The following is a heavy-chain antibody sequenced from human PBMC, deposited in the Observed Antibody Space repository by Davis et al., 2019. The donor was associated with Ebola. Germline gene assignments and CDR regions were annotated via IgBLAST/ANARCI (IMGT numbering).Heavy chain of an antibody. Sequence: MPSETLSLTCTVSGGSISSYYWSWIRQPPGKGLEWIGYIYYSGSTNYNPSLKSRVTISVDTSKNQFSLKLSSVTAADTAVYYCARSSYYYDSSGYYPGGFDYWGQGTLVTVSS. CDR1: GGSISSYY. CDR2: IYYSGST. J-gene: IGHJ4*02. D-gene: IGHD3-22*01. CDR3: ARSSYYYDSSGYYPGGFDY. V-gene: IGHV4-59*08.